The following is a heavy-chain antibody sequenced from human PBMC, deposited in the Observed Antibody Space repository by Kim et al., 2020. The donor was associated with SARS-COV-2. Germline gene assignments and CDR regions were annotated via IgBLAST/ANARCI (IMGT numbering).Heavy chain of an antibody. CDR3: ARDRHIAVAGTYFSYYYGMDV. D-gene: IGHD6-19*01. J-gene: IGHJ6*02. V-gene: IGHV3-30*07. Sequence: FTISRDNSKNTLYLQMNSLRAEDTAVYYCARDRHIAVAGTYFSYYYGMDVWGQGTTVTVSS.